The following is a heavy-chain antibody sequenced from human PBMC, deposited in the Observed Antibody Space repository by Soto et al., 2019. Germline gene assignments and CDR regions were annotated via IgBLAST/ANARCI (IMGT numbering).Heavy chain of an antibody. CDR2: ISGSGGST. CDR1: GFTFSNYA. CDR3: ARRSSGGYFDY. Sequence: EVQLLESGGGLVQPGGSLRLSCAAPGFTFSNYAMNWVRQAPGKGLEWVSVISGSGGSTYYADSVKGRFTISRDNSKNKLYLQMHSLRGEYTAVYYWARRSSGGYFDYWGQGTLVTVSS. D-gene: IGHD6-19*01. V-gene: IGHV3-23*01. J-gene: IGHJ4*02.